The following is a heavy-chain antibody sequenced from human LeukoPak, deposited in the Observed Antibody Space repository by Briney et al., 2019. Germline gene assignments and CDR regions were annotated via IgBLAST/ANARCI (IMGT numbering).Heavy chain of an antibody. Sequence: GGSLRLSCAASGFTFSSYSMNWVRQAPGKGLEWVSSISSSSSYIYYADSVKGRFTIPRDNAKNSLYLQMNSLRAEDTAVYYCARESSGFNDYWGQGTLVTVSS. CDR3: ARESSGFNDY. J-gene: IGHJ4*02. CDR1: GFTFSSYS. V-gene: IGHV3-21*01. CDR2: ISSSSSYI. D-gene: IGHD3-3*01.